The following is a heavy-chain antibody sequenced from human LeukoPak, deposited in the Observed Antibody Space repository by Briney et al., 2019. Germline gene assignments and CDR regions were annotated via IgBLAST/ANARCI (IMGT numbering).Heavy chain of an antibody. CDR2: IYYSGST. Sequence: SETLSLTCTVSGGSISSYYWSWIRQPPGKGLEWIGYIYYSGSTNYNPSLKSRVTISVDTSKNQFSLKLSSVTAADTAVYYCARAEYYFDYWGQGTLVTASS. V-gene: IGHV4-59*01. CDR1: GGSISSYY. CDR3: ARAEYYFDY. D-gene: IGHD3-10*01. J-gene: IGHJ4*02.